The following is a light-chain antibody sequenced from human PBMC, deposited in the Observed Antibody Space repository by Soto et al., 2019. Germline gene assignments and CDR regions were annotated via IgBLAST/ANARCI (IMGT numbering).Light chain of an antibody. J-gene: IGLJ3*02. CDR1: TGGVTSDHN. Sequence: QAVVTQEPSLTVSPGGTVTLTCGSSTGGVTSDHNPYWFQQKPGQVPRTLMYDTNNKHSWTPARFSGSLLGGKAALTLSGARLEDEADYSCFLGYNGPWVFGGRTQLTVL. V-gene: IGLV7-46*01. CDR2: DTN. CDR3: FLGYNGPWV.